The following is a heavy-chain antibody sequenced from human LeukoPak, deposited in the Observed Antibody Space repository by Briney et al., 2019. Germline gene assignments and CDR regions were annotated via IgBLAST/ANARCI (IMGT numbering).Heavy chain of an antibody. V-gene: IGHV3-23*01. CDR1: GFTFSSYA. CDR2: ISGSGGST. D-gene: IGHD3-9*01. J-gene: IGHJ4*02. CDR3: TTDILTGIDY. Sequence: GGSLRLSCAASGFTFSSYAMSWVRQAPGKGLEWVSGISGSGGSTYYADSVKGRFTISRDNSKKTLYLQMNSLRAEDTAVYYCTTDILTGIDYWGQGTLVTVSS.